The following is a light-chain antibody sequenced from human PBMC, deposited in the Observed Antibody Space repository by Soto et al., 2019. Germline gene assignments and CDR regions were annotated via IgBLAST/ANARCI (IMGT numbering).Light chain of an antibody. CDR3: QNWGTGIQV. CDR2: LNSDGSH. CDR1: SGHSNYA. J-gene: IGLJ2*01. Sequence: QSVLTQSPSASASLGASVKLTCTLSSGHSNYAIAWHQLQPEKGPRYLMKLNSDGSHIKGDGIPDRFSGSSSGAERYLTISSLQSEDEADYYCQNWGTGIQVFGGGTQLTVL. V-gene: IGLV4-69*01.